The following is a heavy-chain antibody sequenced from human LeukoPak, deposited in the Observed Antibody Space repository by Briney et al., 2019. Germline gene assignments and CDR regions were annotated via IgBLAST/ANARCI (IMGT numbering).Heavy chain of an antibody. D-gene: IGHD1-26*01. CDR2: INSDGFST. Sequence: GGSLRLSCAASGFTFSSFWIHWVRQVPGKGLVWVSRINSDGFSTSYADSVKGRFTISRDNAKNTLYLQMNSLRAKDTAVYYCARGTSGGYFDYWGQGTLVTVSS. J-gene: IGHJ4*02. CDR1: GFTFSSFW. CDR3: ARGTSGGYFDY. V-gene: IGHV3-74*01.